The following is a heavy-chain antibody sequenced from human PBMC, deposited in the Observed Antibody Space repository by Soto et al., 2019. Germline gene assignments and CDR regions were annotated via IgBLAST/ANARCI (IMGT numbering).Heavy chain of an antibody. D-gene: IGHD6-25*01. V-gene: IGHV1-69*13. CDR2: IIPIFGTA. J-gene: IGHJ3*02. CDR1: GGTFSSYA. Sequence: SVKVSCKASGGTFSSYAISWVRQAPGQGLEWMGGIIPIFGTANYAQKFQGRVTITADESTSTAYMELSSLRSEDTAVYYCARKGHRGPRDAFDIWGQGTMVTVSS. CDR3: ARKGHRGPRDAFDI.